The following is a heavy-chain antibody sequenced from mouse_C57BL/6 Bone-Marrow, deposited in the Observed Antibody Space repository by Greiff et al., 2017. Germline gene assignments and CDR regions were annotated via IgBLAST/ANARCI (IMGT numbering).Heavy chain of an antibody. J-gene: IGHJ3*01. V-gene: IGHV5-4*01. CDR3: AREGDYYDYLY. CDR2: ISDGGSYT. Sequence: EVMLVESGGGLVKPGGSLKLSCAASGFTFSSYAMSWVRQTPEKRLEWVATISDGGSYTYYPDNVKGRFTISRDNAKNNLYLQMSHLKSEDTAMYYCAREGDYYDYLYWGQGTLVTVSA. CDR1: GFTFSSYA. D-gene: IGHD2-4*01.